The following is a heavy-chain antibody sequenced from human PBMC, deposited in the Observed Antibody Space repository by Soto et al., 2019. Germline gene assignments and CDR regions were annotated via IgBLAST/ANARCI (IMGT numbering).Heavy chain of an antibody. CDR2: ISAYNGNT. CDR3: ARHYGDYVKYYYMDV. Sequence: ASVKVSCKASGYTFTSYGISWVRQAPGQGLEWMGWISAYNGNTNYAQKLQGRVTITTDTSTSTAYMELRSLRSDDTAVYYCARHYGDYVKYYYMDVWGKGTTVTVSS. J-gene: IGHJ6*03. CDR1: GYTFTSYG. D-gene: IGHD4-17*01. V-gene: IGHV1-18*01.